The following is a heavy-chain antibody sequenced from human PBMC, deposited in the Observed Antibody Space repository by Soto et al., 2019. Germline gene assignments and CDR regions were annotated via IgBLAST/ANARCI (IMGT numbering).Heavy chain of an antibody. Sequence: QITLKESGPTLVKPTQTLTVTCTFSGFSLSTSGAGVGWIRQSPGKAPEWLALISWKDEKRYNPGVKSRLTITKDTSKNQVVLTMTDLDPVDTATYFCAHRYGGNYYRWYFDSWGQGTLVTVSS. CDR1: GFSLSTSGAG. CDR3: AHRYGGNYYRWYFDS. D-gene: IGHD1-26*01. J-gene: IGHJ4*02. CDR2: ISWKDEK. V-gene: IGHV2-5*01.